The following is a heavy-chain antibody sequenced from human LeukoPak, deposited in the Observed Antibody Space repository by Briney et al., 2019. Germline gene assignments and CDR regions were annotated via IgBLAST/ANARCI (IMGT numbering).Heavy chain of an antibody. J-gene: IGHJ4*02. Sequence: ASVKVSCKVSGYTVPELSMHWVRQAPGKGLEWMGGFDPEDGETIYAQKFQGRVTMTEDTSTDTAYMELSSLRPEDTAVYYCVAVGLYSGGYYAVPGYWGQGTLVTVSS. CDR3: VAVGLYSGGYYAVPGY. D-gene: IGHD1-26*01. V-gene: IGHV1-24*01. CDR1: GYTVPELS. CDR2: FDPEDGET.